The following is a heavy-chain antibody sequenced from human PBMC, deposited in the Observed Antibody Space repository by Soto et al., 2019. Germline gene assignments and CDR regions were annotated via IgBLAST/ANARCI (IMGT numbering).Heavy chain of an antibody. Sequence: GGSLRLSCTASGFMFSSYTMNCVSQAPGKGLEWVSSVSFRGDIYYADSLEGRFTISRDDAKNSLYLQMNSLIAEDTAVYYCARGCSSASCYYYWGQGTLVTVSS. CDR2: VSFRGDI. D-gene: IGHD2-2*01. V-gene: IGHV3-21*01. CDR3: ARGCSSASCYYY. J-gene: IGHJ4*02. CDR1: GFMFSSYT.